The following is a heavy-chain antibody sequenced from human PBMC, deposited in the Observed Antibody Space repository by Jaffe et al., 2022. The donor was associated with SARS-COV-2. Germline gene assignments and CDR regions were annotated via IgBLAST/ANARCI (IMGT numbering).Heavy chain of an antibody. D-gene: IGHD3-22*01. J-gene: IGHJ1*01. V-gene: IGHV3-9*01. CDR3: AKDTYYYDSSGYSV. Sequence: EVQLVESGGGLVQPGRSLRLSCAASGFTFDDYAMHWVRQAPGKGLEWVSGISWNSGSIGYADSVKGRFTISRDNAKNSLYLQMNSLRAEDTALYYCAKDTYYYDSSGYSVWGQGTLVTVSS. CDR2: ISWNSGSI. CDR1: GFTFDDYA.